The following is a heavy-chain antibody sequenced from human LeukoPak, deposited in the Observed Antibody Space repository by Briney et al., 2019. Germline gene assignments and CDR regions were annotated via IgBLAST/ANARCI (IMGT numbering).Heavy chain of an antibody. V-gene: IGHV1-2*02. CDR2: INPNSGGT. D-gene: IGHD3-16*01. Sequence: GASVKVSCKASGYTFTGYYMHWVRQAPGQGLEWMGWINPNSGGTNYAQKFQGRVTMTRNTSISTAYMELSSLRSEDTAVYYCARGRGGRIDYWGQGTLVTVSS. CDR1: GYTFTGYY. CDR3: ARGRGGRIDY. J-gene: IGHJ4*02.